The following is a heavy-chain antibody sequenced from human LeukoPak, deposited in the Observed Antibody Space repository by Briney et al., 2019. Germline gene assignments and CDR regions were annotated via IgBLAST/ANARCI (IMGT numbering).Heavy chain of an antibody. CDR1: GGSIRSYY. D-gene: IGHD1-20*01. Sequence: SETLSLTCTVSGGSIRSYYWTWIRQPPGKGLEWIGYMDYSGSTNYNPSLKSRVTISVDTSKNQFPLKLSSVTAADTAVYYCARHRLTGYFDYWGQGTLVTVSS. CDR2: MDYSGST. CDR3: ARHRLTGYFDY. J-gene: IGHJ4*02. V-gene: IGHV4-59*08.